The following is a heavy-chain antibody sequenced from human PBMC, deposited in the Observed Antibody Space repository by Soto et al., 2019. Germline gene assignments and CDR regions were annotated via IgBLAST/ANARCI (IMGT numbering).Heavy chain of an antibody. V-gene: IGHV3-7*04. J-gene: IGHJ5*02. CDR1: GFTFSKYW. CDR2: IKPDGSEE. D-gene: IGHD2-21*01. CDR3: TRDLNHDCGP. Sequence: VQLVESGGGLVQPGGSLRLSCAASGFTFSKYWMTWVRQAPGKGLEGVANIKPDGSEEYYVDSVKGRFTISRDNARNSLYLQMNSLRGEDTAVYYCTRDLNHDCGPWGQGTQVTVSS.